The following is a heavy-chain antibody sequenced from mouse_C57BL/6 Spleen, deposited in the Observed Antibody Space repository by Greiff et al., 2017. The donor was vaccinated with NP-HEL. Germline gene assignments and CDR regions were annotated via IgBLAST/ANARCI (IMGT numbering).Heavy chain of an antibody. CDR2: IYPRSGNT. CDR3: ARGSSPYWYFDV. D-gene: IGHD1-1*01. Sequence: QVQLQQSGAELARPGASVKLSCKASGYTFTSYGISWVKQRTGQGLEWIGEIYPRSGNTYYNEKFKGKATLTADKSSSTAYMELRSLTSEDSAVYFCARGSSPYWYFDVWGTGTTVTGSS. CDR1: GYTFTSYG. J-gene: IGHJ1*03. V-gene: IGHV1-81*01.